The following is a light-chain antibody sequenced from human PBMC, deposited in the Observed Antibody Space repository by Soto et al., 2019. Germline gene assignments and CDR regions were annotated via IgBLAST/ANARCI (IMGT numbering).Light chain of an antibody. V-gene: IGKV3-20*01. CDR2: GAS. CDR1: QSVSSSY. CDR3: QQYGSSTLT. J-gene: IGKJ4*01. Sequence: ELVLTQSPGTLSLSPGERATLSCRASQSVSSSYLAWYQQKPGQAPRLLIYGASSRATGIPDRFSGSGSGTDFTLTISRLEPKDFAVYYCQQYGSSTLTFGGGTKVESK.